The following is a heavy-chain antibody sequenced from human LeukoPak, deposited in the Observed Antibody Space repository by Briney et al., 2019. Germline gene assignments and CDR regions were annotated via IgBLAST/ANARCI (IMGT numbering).Heavy chain of an antibody. CDR3: VRGQTNLDNWFDP. D-gene: IGHD2-8*01. CDR1: GFTFSNYG. CDR2: IRPKDGIT. V-gene: IGHV3-48*01. J-gene: IGHJ5*02. Sequence: GGSLRLSCEASGFTFSNYGMNWVRQAPGKGLEWVSYIRPKDGITHYADSVKGRFTISRDNAKNSLSLQMTSLRVDDSAVYYCVRGQTNLDNWFDPWGQGTLVIVSS.